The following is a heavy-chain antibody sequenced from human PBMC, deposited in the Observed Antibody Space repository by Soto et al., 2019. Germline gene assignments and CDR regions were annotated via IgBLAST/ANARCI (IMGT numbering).Heavy chain of an antibody. V-gene: IGHV4-59*08. D-gene: IGHD3-10*01. CDR1: GCSISSINNHFSNHY. CDR2: ISNIGFT. CDR3: TTQGFGGLHGLVDV. J-gene: IGHJ6*02. Sequence: SETLSLTCTFSGCSISSINNHFSNHYCSWIRLSPGKGLEWIGYISNIGFTRYNPSLKSRVSISVDTSKNQFSLKLTSVTAADTAVYYCTTQGFGGLHGLVDVWGQGTTVT.